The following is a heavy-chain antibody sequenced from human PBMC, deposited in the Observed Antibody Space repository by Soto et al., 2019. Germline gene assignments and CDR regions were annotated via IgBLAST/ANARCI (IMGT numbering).Heavy chain of an antibody. D-gene: IGHD3-10*01. J-gene: IGHJ4*02. Sequence: SETLSLTCTVSGGSISSYYWSWIRQPPGKGLEWIGYIYYSGSTNYNPSLKSRVTISVDTSKNQFSLKLSSVTAADTAVYYCARVFRDGFLAYWGQGTLVTVSS. CDR3: ARVFRDGFLAY. CDR2: IYYSGST. CDR1: GGSISSYY. V-gene: IGHV4-59*01.